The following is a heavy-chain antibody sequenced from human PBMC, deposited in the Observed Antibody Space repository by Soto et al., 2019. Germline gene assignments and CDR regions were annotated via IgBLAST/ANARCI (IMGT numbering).Heavy chain of an antibody. CDR3: ARDRARGYGIFYDHWFAS. D-gene: IGHD5-18*01. CDR2: IWYDGSNK. V-gene: IGHV3-33*01. Sequence: QVQLVESGGGVVQPGRSLRLSCAASGFTFSSYGMHWVRQAPGKGLEWVAVIWYDGSNKYYADSVKGRFTISRDNSKNTLYLPMNSLRAEDTAVYYFARDRARGYGIFYDHWFASWGQGTLVTVSS. CDR1: GFTFSSYG. J-gene: IGHJ5*01.